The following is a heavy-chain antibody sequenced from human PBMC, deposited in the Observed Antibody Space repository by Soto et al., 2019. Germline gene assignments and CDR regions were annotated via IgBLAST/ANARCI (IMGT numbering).Heavy chain of an antibody. V-gene: IGHV3-23*01. CDR2: ISGSGGST. Sequence: VQLLESGGGLVQPGGSLRLSCAASGFTFSSYAMSWVRQAPGKGLEWVSAISGSGGSTYYADSVKGRFTISRDNSKNTLYLQMNSLRAEDTAVYYCAPPPDCSSTSCYSSLFDYWGQGTLVTVSS. D-gene: IGHD2-2*01. CDR3: APPPDCSSTSCYSSLFDY. CDR1: GFTFSSYA. J-gene: IGHJ4*02.